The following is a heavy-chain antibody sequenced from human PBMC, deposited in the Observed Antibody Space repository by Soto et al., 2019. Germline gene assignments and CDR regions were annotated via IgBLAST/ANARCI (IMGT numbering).Heavy chain of an antibody. CDR1: GFTFSSYS. Sequence: PGGSLRLSCAASGFTFSSYSMNWVRQAPGKGLEWVSYISSSSSTIYSADSVKGRFTISRDKAKNSLHLEVNSLRDEDTAVYYCARAVRYGMDVWGQGTTVTVSS. J-gene: IGHJ6*02. CDR3: ARAVRYGMDV. V-gene: IGHV3-48*02. CDR2: ISSSSSTI.